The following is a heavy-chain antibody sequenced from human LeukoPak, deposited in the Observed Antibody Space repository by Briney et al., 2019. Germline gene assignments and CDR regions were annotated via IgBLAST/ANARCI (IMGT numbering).Heavy chain of an antibody. J-gene: IGHJ4*02. CDR1: GYNFFGYY. CDR2: INPNSGGT. D-gene: IGHD3-3*02. Sequence: ASVKVPCKPSGYNFFGYYIHWVRQAPGQGLEWMGWINPNSGGTNYAPRFQGRVTMSSDKYSNTVYMELNRLTFDDTAVYYCAKEGTSLDFDFWGLGSRVTVSS. CDR3: AKEGTSLDFDF. V-gene: IGHV1-2*02.